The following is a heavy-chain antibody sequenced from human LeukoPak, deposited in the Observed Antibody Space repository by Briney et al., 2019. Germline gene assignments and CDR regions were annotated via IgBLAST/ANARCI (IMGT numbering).Heavy chain of an antibody. CDR3: ARDEGVVVTSTTFDY. CDR1: GFTFSSYS. J-gene: IGHJ4*02. Sequence: GGSRRLSCAASGFTFSSYSMKCARQAPGRGLEWVSSIISRSSYIYYGDSVKGRFTISRDNAKTSLYLQMNSLRAEDTAVYYCARDEGVVVTSTTFDYWGQGTLVTVSS. CDR2: IISRSSYI. D-gene: IGHD2-21*02. V-gene: IGHV3-21*01.